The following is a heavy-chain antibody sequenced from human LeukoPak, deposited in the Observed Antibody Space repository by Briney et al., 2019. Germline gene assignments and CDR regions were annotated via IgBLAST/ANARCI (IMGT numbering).Heavy chain of an antibody. CDR3: ARGPDSGSHYAWFDP. V-gene: IGHV4-34*01. J-gene: IGHJ5*02. CDR2: INHSGNT. CDR1: GGSFSGFY. D-gene: IGHD3-10*01. Sequence: SETLSLPCAVYGGSFSGFYWSWVRQPPGKGLEWIGEINHSGNTHYNPSFKSRVTILVDTSRNQFSLKLTSVTAADAAVYYCARGPDSGSHYAWFDPWGQGTLVTVSS.